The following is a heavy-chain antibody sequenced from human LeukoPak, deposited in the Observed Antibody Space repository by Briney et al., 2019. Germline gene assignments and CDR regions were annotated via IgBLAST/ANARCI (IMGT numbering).Heavy chain of an antibody. Sequence: PSETPSLTCTVSGGSISSGSYYWSWIRQPAGKGLEWIGHIYTSGSNNYNPSLKSRVTISVDTSKNQFSLKLSSVTAADTAVYYCARAIYNWNYMRYWGQGTLVTVSS. CDR1: GGSISSGSYY. D-gene: IGHD1-7*01. V-gene: IGHV4-61*09. CDR3: ARAIYNWNYMRY. CDR2: IYTSGSN. J-gene: IGHJ4*02.